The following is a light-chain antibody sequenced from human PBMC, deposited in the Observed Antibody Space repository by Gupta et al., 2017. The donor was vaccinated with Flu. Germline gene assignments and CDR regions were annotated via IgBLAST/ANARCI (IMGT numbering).Light chain of an antibody. V-gene: IGLV3-10*01. CDR1: ALPKKF. Sequence: SSELTQPPSVSAYPGQTARITCSGDALPKKFAYWYQQKSGQAPVLVMYEDSKRPSGIPERFSGSSSGTMATVTISGAQVEDEADYYCYSTDSSGNHRVFGGGTKLTVL. J-gene: IGLJ3*02. CDR3: YSTDSSGNHRV. CDR2: EDS.